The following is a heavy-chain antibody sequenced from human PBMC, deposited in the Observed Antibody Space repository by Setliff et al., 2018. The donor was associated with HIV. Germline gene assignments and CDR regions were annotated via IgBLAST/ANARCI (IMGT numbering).Heavy chain of an antibody. CDR3: AKTQTVVTVYGPFDS. V-gene: IGHV3-23*01. CDR1: GFRFRTYA. J-gene: IGHJ4*02. D-gene: IGHD3-16*02. Sequence: GSLRLSCVASGFRFRTYAMSWVRQSQGKGLEWVSLISGDGGRATHYSDSVKGRFTVSRDNSNNTVYLQMNSLRAEDTAMYYCAKTQTVVTVYGPFDSWGQGTPVTVSS. CDR2: ISGDGGRAT.